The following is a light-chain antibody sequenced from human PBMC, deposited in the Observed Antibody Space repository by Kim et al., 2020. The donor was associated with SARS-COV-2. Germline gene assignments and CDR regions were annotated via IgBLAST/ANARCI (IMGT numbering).Light chain of an antibody. V-gene: IGKV3-20*01. CDR1: RSVGRSG. CDR3: QQYSSSPAT. Sequence: SPGEEANVACRAGRSVGRSGLAGDQQKPGQAPGLLIYGASSRATGIPDRCSGSGSGTDFTLTITRLEPEDFAVYYCQQYSSSPATFGQGTKVDIK. CDR2: GAS. J-gene: IGKJ1*01.